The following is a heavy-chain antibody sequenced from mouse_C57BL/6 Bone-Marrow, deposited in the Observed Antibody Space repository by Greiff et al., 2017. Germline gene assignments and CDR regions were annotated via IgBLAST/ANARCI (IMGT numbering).Heavy chain of an antibody. CDR1: GYTFTSYW. V-gene: IGHV1-50*01. CDR3: ARSLQAAY. Sequence: QVQLQQSGAELVKPGASVKLSCKASGYTFTSYWMQWVKQRPGQGLEWIGEIDPSDSYTNYNQKFKGKATLTVDTSSSTAYMQLSSLTSEDSAVYYCARSLQAAYWGQGTLVTVSA. D-gene: IGHD2-10*01. J-gene: IGHJ3*01. CDR2: IDPSDSYT.